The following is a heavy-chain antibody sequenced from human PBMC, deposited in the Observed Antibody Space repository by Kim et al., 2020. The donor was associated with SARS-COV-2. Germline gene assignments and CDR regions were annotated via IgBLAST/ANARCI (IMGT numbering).Heavy chain of an antibody. D-gene: IGHD4-17*01. Sequence: SVKVSCKASGGTFSSYAISWVRQAPGQGLEWMGGIIPIFGTANYAQKFQGRVTITADESTSTAYMELSSLRSEDTAVYYCAREFDGDYGGKLDYWGQGTLVTVSS. CDR2: IIPIFGTA. V-gene: IGHV1-69*13. J-gene: IGHJ4*02. CDR1: GGTFSSYA. CDR3: AREFDGDYGGKLDY.